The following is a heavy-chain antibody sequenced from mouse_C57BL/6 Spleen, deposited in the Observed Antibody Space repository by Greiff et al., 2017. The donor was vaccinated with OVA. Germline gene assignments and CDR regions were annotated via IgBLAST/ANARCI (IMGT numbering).Heavy chain of an antibody. V-gene: IGHV2-9-1*01. J-gene: IGHJ4*01. CDR3: ARSMDY. CDR1: GFSLTSYA. Sequence: VQLLESGPGLVAPSQSLSITCTVSGFSLTSYAISWVRQPPGKGLEWLGVIWTGGGTNYNSALKSRLSISKDNSKSQVFLKTTSRQTEDTARDDCARSMDYWGQGTSVTVSS. CDR2: IWTGGGT.